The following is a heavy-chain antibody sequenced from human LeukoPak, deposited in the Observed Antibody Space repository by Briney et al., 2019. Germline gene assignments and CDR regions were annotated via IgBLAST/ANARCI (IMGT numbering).Heavy chain of an antibody. D-gene: IGHD6-13*01. CDR3: ARTSSRPI. CDR1: GFTFSSYW. Sequence: GGSLRLSCAASGFTFSSYWMSWVRQAPGKGLEWVANINQDGSGKYSVDSVKGRFTISRDNAQNSLYLQMNSLRAEDTAVYYCARTSSRPIWGQGTMVTVSS. V-gene: IGHV3-7*01. CDR2: INQDGSGK. J-gene: IGHJ3*02.